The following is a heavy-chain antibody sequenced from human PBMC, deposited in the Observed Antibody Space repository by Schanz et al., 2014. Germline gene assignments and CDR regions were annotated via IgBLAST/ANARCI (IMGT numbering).Heavy chain of an antibody. CDR2: ISAYTNNT. J-gene: IGHJ3*02. V-gene: IGHV1-18*01. CDR3: TRGGYSYALSAFDI. CDR1: GYTFTDYG. Sequence: QVQLVQSGGEMKKPGASVKVSCKASGYTFTDYGLNWVRQAPGQGLEWMGWISAYTNNTNYAQKVQGRVTMTTDTSTGTAYMELRSLRSDDTALYYCTRGGYSYALSAFDIWGQGTMVTVSS. D-gene: IGHD5-18*01.